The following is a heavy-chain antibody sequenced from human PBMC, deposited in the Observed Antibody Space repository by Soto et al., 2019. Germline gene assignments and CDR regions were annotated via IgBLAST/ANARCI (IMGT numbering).Heavy chain of an antibody. D-gene: IGHD1-1*01. CDR2: INTGHGNT. CDR1: GYTFTDCS. J-gene: IGHJ2*01. CDR3: ARAPWRATVSYWYFDV. V-gene: IGHV1-3*04. Sequence: QVQLVQSGAEVKKPGASVKVSCTASGYTFTDCSIHWVRQAPGQGLEWMGWINTGHGNTQYSLKFQDRVTITRESSATKADMELSSLTSEDTAVYYCARAPWRATVSYWYFDVWGRGTLVTVSS.